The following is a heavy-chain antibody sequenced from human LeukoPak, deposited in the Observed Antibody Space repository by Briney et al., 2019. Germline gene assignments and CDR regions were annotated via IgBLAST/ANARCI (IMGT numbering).Heavy chain of an antibody. Sequence: SETLSLTCTVSGGSISSYYWSWIRQPPGRGLEWIGYIYYSGSTNYNPSLKSRVTISVDTSKNQFSLKLSSVTAADTAVYYCARVPGELDYWGQGTLVTVSS. J-gene: IGHJ4*02. V-gene: IGHV4-59*01. CDR3: ARVPGELDY. D-gene: IGHD4-17*01. CDR1: GGSISSYY. CDR2: IYYSGST.